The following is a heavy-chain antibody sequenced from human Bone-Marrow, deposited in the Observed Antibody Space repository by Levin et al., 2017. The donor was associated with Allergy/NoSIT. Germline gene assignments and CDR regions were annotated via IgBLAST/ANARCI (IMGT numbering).Heavy chain of an antibody. Sequence: GGSLRLSCVASGFTVSSNYMNWVRQAPGKGLEWVSVIYSGGSTYYADSVKGRFTISRDNSKNTLYLQTSSLRAEDTAVYYCATDRAYCSNTTCYLPDAFDIWGQGTMVTVSS. D-gene: IGHD2-2*01. V-gene: IGHV3-66*01. J-gene: IGHJ3*02. CDR1: GFTVSSNY. CDR3: ATDRAYCSNTTCYLPDAFDI. CDR2: IYSGGST.